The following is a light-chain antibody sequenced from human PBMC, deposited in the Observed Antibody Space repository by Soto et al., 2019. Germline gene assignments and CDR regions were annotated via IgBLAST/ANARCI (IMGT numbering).Light chain of an antibody. CDR3: LQYNSYFQT. CDR2: DAS. CDR1: QSISSY. J-gene: IGKJ1*01. Sequence: DIQMTHSPSSLSAXVGHIXXXXXXASQSISSYLNWYQQKPGKAPKLLIYDASSLESGVPPRFSGSGSGTEFTLTISSLQPDDVATYYCLQYNSYFQTFGQGTKVDIK. V-gene: IGKV1-5*01.